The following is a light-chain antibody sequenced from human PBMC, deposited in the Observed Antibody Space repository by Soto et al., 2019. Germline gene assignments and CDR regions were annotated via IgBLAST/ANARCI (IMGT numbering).Light chain of an antibody. J-gene: IGKJ5*01. Sequence: TVLTQSPVTLSLSQGERATLSCRASQSVGGNVAWYQQKPGQAPKLLISGASSRAPGIPDRFSGSGSGADFTLSISRLEPEDFALYYCQHYAAAPITFGQGTRLDI. CDR1: QSVGGN. CDR2: GAS. CDR3: QHYAAAPIT. V-gene: IGKV3-20*01.